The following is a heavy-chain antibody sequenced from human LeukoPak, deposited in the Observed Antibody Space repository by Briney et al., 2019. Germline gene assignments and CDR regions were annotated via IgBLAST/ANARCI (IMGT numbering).Heavy chain of an antibody. CDR3: ARDSHIVVVPAAVQGWFDP. J-gene: IGHJ5*02. CDR1: RFTFSSYG. Sequence: GGSLRLSCAASRFTFSSYGMHWVRQAPGKGLEWLAFIQYDGSIKLYADSVKGRFTISRDNAKNSLYLQMNSLRAEDTAVYYCARDSHIVVVPAAVQGWFDPWGQGTLVTVSS. CDR2: IQYDGSIK. V-gene: IGHV3-30*02. D-gene: IGHD2-2*01.